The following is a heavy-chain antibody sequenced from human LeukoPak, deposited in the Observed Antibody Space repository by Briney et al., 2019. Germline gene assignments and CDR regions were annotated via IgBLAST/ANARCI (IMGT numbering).Heavy chain of an antibody. Sequence: GGSLRLSRAASGFTFSSFDMHWVRQPTGQGLEWVSTIGTASDTYYPGSVEGRFTLSRDNAKNFLYLQMNSLTAGDTAVYYCARGPPRGKYYYMDVWGKGTTVTVSS. D-gene: IGHD1-1*01. V-gene: IGHV3-13*01. J-gene: IGHJ6*03. CDR1: GFTFSSFD. CDR2: IGTASDT. CDR3: ARGPPRGKYYYMDV.